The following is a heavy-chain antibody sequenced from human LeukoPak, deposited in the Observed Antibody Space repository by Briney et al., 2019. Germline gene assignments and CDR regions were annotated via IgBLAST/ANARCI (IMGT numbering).Heavy chain of an antibody. Sequence: SVKVSCKPSRGTLSSYAISWVRQAPGQGLELMGGIIPIFGTANYAQKFQGRVTITADESTSTAYMELSSLRSEDTAVYYCAREDSGGSGSSYYYYYGMDVWGQGTTVTVSS. D-gene: IGHD3-10*01. CDR1: RGTLSSYA. CDR3: AREDSGGSGSSYYYYYGMDV. J-gene: IGHJ6*02. V-gene: IGHV1-69*01. CDR2: IIPIFGTA.